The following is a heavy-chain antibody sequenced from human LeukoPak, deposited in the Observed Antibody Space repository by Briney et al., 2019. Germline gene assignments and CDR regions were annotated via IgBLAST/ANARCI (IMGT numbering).Heavy chain of an antibody. Sequence: SETLSLTCTVSGGSISSSSYYWGWIRQPPGKGLEWIGSIYYSGSTYYNPSLKSRVTISVDTSKNQFSLKLSSVTAADTAVYYCARPHLRYLPGAHPIDYWGQGTLVTVSS. V-gene: IGHV4-39*07. CDR2: IYYSGST. D-gene: IGHD3-9*01. CDR1: GGSISSSSYY. J-gene: IGHJ4*02. CDR3: ARPHLRYLPGAHPIDY.